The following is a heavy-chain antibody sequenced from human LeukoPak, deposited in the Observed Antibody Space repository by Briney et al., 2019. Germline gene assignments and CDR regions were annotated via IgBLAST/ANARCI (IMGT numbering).Heavy chain of an antibody. J-gene: IGHJ4*02. D-gene: IGHD3-10*01. V-gene: IGHV1-46*01. CDR1: GYTFTSYY. CDR2: INPSGGST. Sequence: VSVKVSCKASGYTFTSYYMHWVRQAPGQGLEWMGIINPSGGSTSYAQKFQGRVTMTRDTSTSTVYMELSSLRSEDTAVYYCAGDLSPLLWFGELTGAFDYWGQGTLVTVSS. CDR3: AGDLSPLLWFGELTGAFDY.